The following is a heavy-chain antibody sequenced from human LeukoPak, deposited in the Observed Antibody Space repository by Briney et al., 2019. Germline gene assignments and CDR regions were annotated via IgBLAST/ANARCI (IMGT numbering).Heavy chain of an antibody. CDR2: ISAYGNT. V-gene: IGHV1-18*01. Sequence: ASVKVSCKTSGYTFTIYGISWVRQAPGQGLEWMGLISAYGNTNYAQNLQGRVTMTTDASTSTAYMELRSLRSDDTAVYYCARGIIGYYFDYWGQGTLVTVSS. CDR3: ARGIIGYYFDY. CDR1: GYTFTIYG. J-gene: IGHJ4*02. D-gene: IGHD2-15*01.